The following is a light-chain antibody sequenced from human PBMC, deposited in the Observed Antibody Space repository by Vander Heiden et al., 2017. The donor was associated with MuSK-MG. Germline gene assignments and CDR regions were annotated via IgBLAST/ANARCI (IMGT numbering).Light chain of an antibody. Sequence: ELVMTQSPATLSVSPGERATLSCRASQSVSANLAWYQQKPGQAPRLLIYGASTRATGIPARFSGSGSGTEFTLTISSLRSEDCAVYYCQQYNSWPPYTFGQGTKLEIK. V-gene: IGKV3D-15*01. CDR1: QSVSAN. J-gene: IGKJ2*01. CDR3: QQYNSWPPYT. CDR2: GAS.